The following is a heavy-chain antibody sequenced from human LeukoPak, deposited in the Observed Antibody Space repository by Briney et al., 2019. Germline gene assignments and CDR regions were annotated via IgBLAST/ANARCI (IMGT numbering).Heavy chain of an antibody. Sequence: SETLSLTCTVSGGSISSSSYYWGWIRQPPGKGLEWIGSIYYSGSTNYNPSLKSRVTISVDTSKNQFSLKLSSVTAADTAVYYCATFFSGSFDYWGQGTLVTVSS. CDR3: ATFFSGSFDY. D-gene: IGHD3-22*01. CDR1: GGSISSSSYY. V-gene: IGHV4-39*07. CDR2: IYYSGST. J-gene: IGHJ4*02.